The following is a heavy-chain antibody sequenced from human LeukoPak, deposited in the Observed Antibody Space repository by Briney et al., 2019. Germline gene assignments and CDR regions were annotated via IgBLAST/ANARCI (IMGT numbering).Heavy chain of an antibody. D-gene: IGHD6-13*01. CDR1: GGSISGSSTYY. Sequence: SETLSLTCTFSGGSISGSSTYYWAWIRQPPGKGLEWFGGLYYSGNIYYNPSLRSRATISVDMSKNQFSLKVRSVTAADTAVYYCARGSAAVGWFDPWGQGTLVTVSS. V-gene: IGHV4-39*02. J-gene: IGHJ5*02. CDR2: LYYSGNI. CDR3: ARGSAAVGWFDP.